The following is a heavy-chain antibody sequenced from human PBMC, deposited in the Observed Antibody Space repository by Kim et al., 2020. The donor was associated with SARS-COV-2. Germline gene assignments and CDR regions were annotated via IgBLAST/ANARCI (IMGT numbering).Heavy chain of an antibody. CDR1: GGTFSSYA. V-gene: IGHV1-69*04. CDR3: AGHRDYDDSSGFPDY. D-gene: IGHD3-22*01. CDR2: IIPILGIE. J-gene: IGHJ4*02. Sequence: SVKVSCKASGGTFSSYAISWVRQAPGQGLEWMGRIIPILGIEHYAQKFQGRATITGEKSTRTAYMELSSVSSGATAVFYCAGHRDYDDSSGFPDYWGQG.